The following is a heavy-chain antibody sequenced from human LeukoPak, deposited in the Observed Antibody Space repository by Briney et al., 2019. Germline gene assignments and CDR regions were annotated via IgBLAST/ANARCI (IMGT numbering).Heavy chain of an antibody. D-gene: IGHD3-22*01. Sequence: GGSLRLSCAASGCTFSSYGMHWVRQAPGKGLEWVAVISYDGSNKYYADSVKGRFTISRDNSKNTLYLQMNSLRAEDTAVYYCAKRGSGYYYFDYWGQGTLVTVSS. CDR1: GCTFSSYG. V-gene: IGHV3-30*18. CDR2: ISYDGSNK. J-gene: IGHJ4*02. CDR3: AKRGSGYYYFDY.